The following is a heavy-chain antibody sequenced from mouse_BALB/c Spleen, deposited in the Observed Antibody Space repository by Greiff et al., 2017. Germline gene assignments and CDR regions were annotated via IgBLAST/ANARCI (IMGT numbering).Heavy chain of an antibody. V-gene: IGHV2-9*02. CDR3: ARDRTGQFAY. CDR2: IWAGGST. J-gene: IGHJ3*01. Sequence: QVQLKESGPGLVAPSQSLSITCTVSGFSLTSYGVHWVRQPPGKGLEWLGVIWAGGSTNYNSALMSRLSISKDNSKSQVFLKMNSLQTDDTAMYYCARDRTGQFAYWGQGTLVTVSA. CDR1: GFSLTSYG. D-gene: IGHD3-3*01.